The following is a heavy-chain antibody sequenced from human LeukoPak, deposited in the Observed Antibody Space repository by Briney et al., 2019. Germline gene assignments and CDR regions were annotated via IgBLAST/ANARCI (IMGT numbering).Heavy chain of an antibody. D-gene: IGHD6-19*01. J-gene: IGHJ4*02. Sequence: GASVKVSCKASGYTFTSYGISWVRQAPGQGLEWMGWISAYNGNTNYAQKLQGRVTMTTDTSTSTAYMELRSLRSDDTAVYYCARRSSGWYVGLHFDDWGQGTLVTVSS. V-gene: IGHV1-18*01. CDR1: GYTFTSYG. CDR2: ISAYNGNT. CDR3: ARRSSGWYVGLHFDD.